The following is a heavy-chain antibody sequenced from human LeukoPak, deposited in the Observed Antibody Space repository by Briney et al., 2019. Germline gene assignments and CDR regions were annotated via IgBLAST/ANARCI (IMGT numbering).Heavy chain of an antibody. CDR1: GYSISSGYY. D-gene: IGHD1-1*01. CDR2: IFQRGYS. CDR3: AGDKETTGNGRPNWFDP. V-gene: IGHV4-38-2*01. J-gene: IGHJ5*02. Sequence: SETMSLTCAVSGYSISSGYYWGWIRQPPGKGLQWIGSIFQRGYSYYNPSLKSRVTISVDTSRNQFSLKLSSVTAADTAVYYCAGDKETTGNGRPNWFDPWGQGTLVTVSS.